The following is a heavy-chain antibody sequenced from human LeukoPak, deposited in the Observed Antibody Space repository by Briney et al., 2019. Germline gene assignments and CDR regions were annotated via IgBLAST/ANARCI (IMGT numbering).Heavy chain of an antibody. CDR2: ISGSGGST. D-gene: IGHD2-21*02. CDR3: AKDFEPHIVVVTAQLAFDY. V-gene: IGHV3-23*01. Sequence: GGSLRLSCAASGFTFSSYAMSWVRQAPGKGLEWASAISGSGGSTYYADSVKGRFTISRDNSKNTLYLQMNSLRAEDTAVYYCAKDFEPHIVVVTAQLAFDYWGQGTLVTVSS. CDR1: GFTFSSYA. J-gene: IGHJ4*02.